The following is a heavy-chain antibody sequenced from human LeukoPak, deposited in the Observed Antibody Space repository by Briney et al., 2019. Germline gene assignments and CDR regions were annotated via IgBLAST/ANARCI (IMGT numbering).Heavy chain of an antibody. J-gene: IGHJ4*02. Sequence: SVKVSCKASGGTFSSYAISWVRQAPGQGLEWMGGIIPIFGTANYAQKFQGRVTITADESTSTAYMELSSLRSEDTAVYYCARAGGDGYTPDSWGQGTLVTVSS. CDR2: IIPIFGTA. CDR3: ARAGGDGYTPDS. CDR1: GGTFSSYA. D-gene: IGHD5-24*01. V-gene: IGHV1-69*13.